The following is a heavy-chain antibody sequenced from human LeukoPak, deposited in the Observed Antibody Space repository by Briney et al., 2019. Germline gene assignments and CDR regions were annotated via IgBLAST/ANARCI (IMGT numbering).Heavy chain of an antibody. CDR2: ICSTSSYM. D-gene: IGHD4-17*01. J-gene: IGHJ4*02. V-gene: IGHV3-21*01. CDR3: ARRVTTFLS. CDR1: GFDFSPYT. Sequence: PGGSLRLSCSASGFDFSPYTMNWVRLDPGNGLEWVASICSTSSYMYYGESLKGRFSISRDNAERTLYLQLGSLRAEDTATYYCARRVTTFLSWGQGTLVIVSS.